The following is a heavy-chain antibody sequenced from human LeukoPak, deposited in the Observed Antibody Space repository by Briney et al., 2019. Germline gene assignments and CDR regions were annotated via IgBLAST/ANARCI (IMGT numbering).Heavy chain of an antibody. D-gene: IGHD4-23*01. CDR2: IHYTGKN. V-gene: IGHV4-59*01. Sequence: PSETLSLTCTVSGDSITAYYWNWVRQPPGKGLEWIGYIHYTGKNFYNPSLKSRTTMSVDTSKSQFSLKLSSVTAADTAVYYCARNGGNSDYDYWGQGTLVTVSA. CDR1: GDSITAYY. CDR3: ARNGGNSDYDY. J-gene: IGHJ4*02.